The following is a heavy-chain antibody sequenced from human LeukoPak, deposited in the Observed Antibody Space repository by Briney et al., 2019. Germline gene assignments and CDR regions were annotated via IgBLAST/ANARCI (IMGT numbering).Heavy chain of an antibody. V-gene: IGHV3-30*18. D-gene: IGHD5-24*01. CDR1: GFTFSSYV. CDR2: ISSDGSNK. J-gene: IGHJ4*02. Sequence: GRSLRLSCAASGFTFSSYVMHWVRQAPGKGLEWVAVISSDGSNKHYADSVKGRFTISRDNSKNTLCLQMNSLRVEDTAVYYCAKGDGYNLRVSHWGQGTLVTVSS. CDR3: AKGDGYNLRVSH.